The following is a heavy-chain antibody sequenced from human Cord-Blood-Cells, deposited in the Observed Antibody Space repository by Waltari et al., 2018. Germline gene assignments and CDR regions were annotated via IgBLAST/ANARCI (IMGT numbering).Heavy chain of an antibody. J-gene: IGHJ4*02. CDR1: GGSLSSSSYY. D-gene: IGHD6-13*01. CDR3: ARQRGSSWYY. V-gene: IGHV4-39*01. Sequence: QLQLQESGPGLVKPSETLSLTCTVSGGSLSSSSYYWGWIRQPPGKGLEWIGSIYYSGSTYYNPSLKSRVTISVDTSKNQFSLKLSSVTAADTAVYYCARQRGSSWYYWGQGTLVTVSS. CDR2: IYYSGST.